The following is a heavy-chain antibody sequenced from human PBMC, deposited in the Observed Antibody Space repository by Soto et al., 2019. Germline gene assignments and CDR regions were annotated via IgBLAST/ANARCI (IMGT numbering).Heavy chain of an antibody. Sequence: QVQLVESGGGVVQPRRSLRLSCAASGFIFTSYIVHWVRQAPGKGLEWVASVSYDGSKKHYADSVKGRFSISRDNAKNTVNTKMNGLETEDTAVYYGARDTGLFSACTFDCGGRATLVTASP. V-gene: IGHV3-30*01. CDR3: ARDTGLFSACTFDC. CDR1: GFIFTSYI. D-gene: IGHD3-9*01. CDR2: VSYDGSKK. J-gene: IGHJ4*02.